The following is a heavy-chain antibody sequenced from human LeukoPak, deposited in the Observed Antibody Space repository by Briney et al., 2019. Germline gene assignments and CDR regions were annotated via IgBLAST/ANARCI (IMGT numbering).Heavy chain of an antibody. CDR2: ISSSSSYI. V-gene: IGHV3-21*01. D-gene: IGHD2-2*01. Sequence: GGSLRLSCAASGFTFSSYSMNWVRQAPGKGLEWVSSISSSSSYIYYADPVKGRFTISRDNAKNSLYLQMNSLRAEDTAVYYCARGGVQGVPAASPRPIDYWGQGTLVTVSS. CDR3: ARGGVQGVPAASPRPIDY. J-gene: IGHJ4*02. CDR1: GFTFSSYS.